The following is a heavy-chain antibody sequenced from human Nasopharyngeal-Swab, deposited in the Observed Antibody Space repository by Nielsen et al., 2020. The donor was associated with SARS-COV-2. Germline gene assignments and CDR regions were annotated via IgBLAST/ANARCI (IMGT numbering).Heavy chain of an antibody. CDR3: ARQTSNPYYYYYYMDV. CDR1: GFTFSSYW. CDR2: IKHDGSEK. D-gene: IGHD4-11*01. Sequence: GESLKISCAASGFTFSSYWMSWVRQAPGKGLEWVANIKHDGSEKYYVDSVKGRFTISRDNAKNSLYLQMNSLRAEDTAVYYCARQTSNPYYYYYYMDVWGKGTTVTVSS. J-gene: IGHJ6*03. V-gene: IGHV3-7*01.